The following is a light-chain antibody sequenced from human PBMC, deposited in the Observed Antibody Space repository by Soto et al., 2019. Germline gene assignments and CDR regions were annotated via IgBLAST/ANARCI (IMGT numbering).Light chain of an antibody. CDR1: QSVTTK. V-gene: IGKV3-11*01. Sequence: ENVLTQSPDTLSFSPGERATLSCRASQSVTTKLAWYQHKPGQAPRLLISGASSRASGVPARFSGSGSGTDFTLTISSLEPEDFALYYCQQRNTWPPITFGQGTRLEIK. J-gene: IGKJ5*01. CDR3: QQRNTWPPIT. CDR2: GAS.